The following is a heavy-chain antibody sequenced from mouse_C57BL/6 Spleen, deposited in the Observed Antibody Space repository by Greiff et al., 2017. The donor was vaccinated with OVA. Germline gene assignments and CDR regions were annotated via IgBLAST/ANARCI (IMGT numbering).Heavy chain of an antibody. CDR1: GFTFSSYT. D-gene: IGHD4-1*01. CDR2: ISGGGGNT. J-gene: IGHJ3*01. CDR3: ARPPITGTGPWFAY. V-gene: IGHV5-9*01. Sequence: EVKVVESGGGLVKPGGSLKLSCAASGFTFSSYTMSWVRQTPEKRLEWVATISGGGGNTYYPDSVKGRFTISRDNAKNTLYLQMSSLRSEDTALYYCARPPITGTGPWFAYWGQGTLVTVSA.